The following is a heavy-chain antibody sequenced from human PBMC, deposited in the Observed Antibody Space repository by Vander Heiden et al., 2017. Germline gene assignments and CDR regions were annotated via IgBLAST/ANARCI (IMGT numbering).Heavy chain of an antibody. CDR2: INSTSSYI. CDR3: ASLAGAGTSDY. J-gene: IGHJ4*02. V-gene: IGHV3-21*01. D-gene: IGHD6-13*01. CDR1: GFAFSPDT. Sequence: EVQLVGSGGGMVRPGGSLRRSCAASGFAFSPDTMNWVRQAPGKGLECVSSINSTSSYIYYADSVKGRFTISRDNAKNSLYLQMNSLRTEDTAVYYCASLAGAGTSDYWGQGTLVTVSS.